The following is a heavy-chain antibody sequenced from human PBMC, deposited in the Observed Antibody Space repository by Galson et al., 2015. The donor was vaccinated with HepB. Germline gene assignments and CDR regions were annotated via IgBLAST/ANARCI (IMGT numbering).Heavy chain of an antibody. CDR1: DGSISDNY. CDR3: ATAPNPDYFDY. Sequence: LSLTCTVSDGSISDNYWSWIRQPPGEGLEWIGHVYHTGSTNYNPSLKSRVTILVDTSKSQFSLKLSSVTAADTAVYYCATAPNPDYFDYWGQGTLVTVSS. J-gene: IGHJ4*02. V-gene: IGHV4-59*01. CDR2: VYHTGST.